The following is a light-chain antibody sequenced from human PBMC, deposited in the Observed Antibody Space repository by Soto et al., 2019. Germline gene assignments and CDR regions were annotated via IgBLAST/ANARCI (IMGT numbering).Light chain of an antibody. Sequence: DSITINSRASESIDNWLAWYQQKPGKAPKLLIFAASTLVRGVPSRFSGRGSGTEFTLTISSLQADDYATFYCQQYHTDWTFGQGTKVDI. CDR3: QQYHTDWT. V-gene: IGKV1-5*01. J-gene: IGKJ1*01. CDR2: AAS. CDR1: ESIDNW.